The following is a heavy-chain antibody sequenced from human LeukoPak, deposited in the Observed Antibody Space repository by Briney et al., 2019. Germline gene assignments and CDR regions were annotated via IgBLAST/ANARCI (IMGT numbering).Heavy chain of an antibody. Sequence: SETLSLTCAVYGGSFSGYYWSWIRQPPGKGLEWIGEINHSGSTNYNPSLKSRVTISVDTSKNQFSLKLSSVTAADTAVYYCARGSGTTSSNYYYTDVWGKGTTVTVSS. V-gene: IGHV4-34*01. CDR2: INHSGST. D-gene: IGHD1-7*01. CDR1: GGSFSGYY. J-gene: IGHJ6*03. CDR3: ARGSGTTSSNYYYTDV.